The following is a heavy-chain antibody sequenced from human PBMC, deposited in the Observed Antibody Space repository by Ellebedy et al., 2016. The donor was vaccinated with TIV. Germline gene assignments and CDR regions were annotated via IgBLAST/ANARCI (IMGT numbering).Heavy chain of an antibody. CDR2: IYFSGRN. D-gene: IGHD3-9*01. V-gene: IGHV4-4*08. CDR1: GGSISGYY. CDR3: ATLPTAISYFQH. Sequence: SETLSLTXTVSGGSISGYYWSWIRQPPGKGLEWIAYIYFSGRNNYNPCLQSRVTISVETSRNQFSLTLKSVTAADPGVYFCATLPTAISYFQHWGQGTLVTVSS. J-gene: IGHJ1*01.